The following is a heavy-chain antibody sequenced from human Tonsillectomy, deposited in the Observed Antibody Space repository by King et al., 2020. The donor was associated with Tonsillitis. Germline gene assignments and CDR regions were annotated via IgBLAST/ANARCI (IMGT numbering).Heavy chain of an antibody. V-gene: IGHV4-4*02. CDR2: VHHSGTA. D-gene: IGHD3-10*02. Sequence: LQLQESGPGLVRPSGTLSLTCTVSGGSINSDYWWSWVRQTPGKGLEWIGEVHHSGTANYNSSLKSRATISVDKSKSQFSLKLNSVTAADTAVYFCAYVRLGYSNSWYYFDSWGQGTLVTVSS. J-gene: IGHJ4*02. CDR3: AYVRLGYSNSWYYFDS. CDR1: GGSINSDYW.